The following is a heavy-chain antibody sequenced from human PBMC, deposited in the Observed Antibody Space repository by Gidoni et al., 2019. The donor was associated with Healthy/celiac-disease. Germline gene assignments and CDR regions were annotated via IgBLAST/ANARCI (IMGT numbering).Heavy chain of an antibody. CDR3: TRSSAPFDY. V-gene: IGHV3-49*04. CDR1: GFTFGDYA. Sequence: EVQLVESAGVLVQSGRALRPSCTASGFTFGDYAMSWVCQAPGKGLEWVGCIRSKAYGGTTEYAASVKGRFTISRDDSKSIAYLQMNSLKTEDTAVYYCTRSSAPFDYWGQGTLVTVSS. J-gene: IGHJ4*02. CDR2: IRSKAYGGTT.